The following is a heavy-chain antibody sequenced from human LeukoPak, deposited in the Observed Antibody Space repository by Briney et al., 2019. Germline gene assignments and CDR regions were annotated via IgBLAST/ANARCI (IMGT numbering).Heavy chain of an antibody. D-gene: IGHD6-13*01. Sequence: GESLKISCKISGYKLTKNWIGWVRQVPGKGLEWMGLIYPGYSDGKYSPSFQGQVTLSVDASISVAYLHLIGLSAADAAIYFCVRVALTSSLDYCGQGTLATVCS. CDR2: IYPGYSDG. J-gene: IGHJ4*02. CDR3: VRVALTSSLDY. V-gene: IGHV5-51*01. CDR1: GYKLTKNW.